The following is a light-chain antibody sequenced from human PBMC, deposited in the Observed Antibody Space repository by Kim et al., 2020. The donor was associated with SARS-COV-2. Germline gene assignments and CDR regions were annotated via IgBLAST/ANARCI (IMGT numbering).Light chain of an antibody. V-gene: IGKV3-20*01. CDR1: QSVSSYY. J-gene: IGKJ2*01. CDR3: QQYDSSTRYT. CDR2: GAS. Sequence: EIVLTQSPGTLSLSPGERATLSCRASQSVSSYYLAWYQQKPGQAPRLLIHGASSRATGIPDRFSGSGSGTDFTLTISRLEPEDFAVYYCQQYDSSTRYTFGQGTKLEI.